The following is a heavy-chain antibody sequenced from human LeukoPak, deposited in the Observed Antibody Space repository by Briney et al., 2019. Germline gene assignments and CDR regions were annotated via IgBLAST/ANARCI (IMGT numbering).Heavy chain of an antibody. CDR3: ARDYGTTSCYDY. CDR2: ISNTGTT. V-gene: IGHV4-59*11. Sequence: SETLSLTCTVSGASISSHYWSWIRQSPGKGLEWIGYISNTGTTDYNPSLKSRVTISVDTYKSQFSLKLSSVTAADTAVYYCARDYGTTSCYDYWGQGTLVTVSS. J-gene: IGHJ4*02. D-gene: IGHD2-2*01. CDR1: GASISSHY.